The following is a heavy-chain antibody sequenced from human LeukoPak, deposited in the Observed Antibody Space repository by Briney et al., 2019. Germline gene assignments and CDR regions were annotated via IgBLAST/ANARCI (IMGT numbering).Heavy chain of an antibody. D-gene: IGHD2-15*01. CDR2: IIPIFGTA. Sequence: ASVKVSCKASGGTFSSYAISWVRQAPGQGLEWMGGIIPIFGTANYAQKFQGRVTITADESTSTAYMELSSLRSEDTAVYYCARNSLGYCSGGSCSLYYMDVWGKGTTVTISS. V-gene: IGHV1-69*13. CDR3: ARNSLGYCSGGSCSLYYMDV. CDR1: GGTFSSYA. J-gene: IGHJ6*03.